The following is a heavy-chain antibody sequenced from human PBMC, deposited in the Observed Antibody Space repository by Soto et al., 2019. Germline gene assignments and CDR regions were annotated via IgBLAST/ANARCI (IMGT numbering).Heavy chain of an antibody. CDR1: GFTFGDYS. CDR2: IRNKASGGTA. V-gene: IGHV3-49*03. CDR3: TRDRIMTDY. J-gene: IGHJ4*02. Sequence: PGGPLRLSCTTSGFTFGDYSMTWFRQAPGKGLEWVSFIRNKASGGTAEYAASVKGRFTVSRDDSKSITYLQMNSLKTEDTGMYYCTRDRIMTDYWGQGTLVTVSS.